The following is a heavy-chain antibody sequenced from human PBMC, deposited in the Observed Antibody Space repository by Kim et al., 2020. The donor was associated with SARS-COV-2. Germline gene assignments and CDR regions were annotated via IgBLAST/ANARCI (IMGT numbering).Heavy chain of an antibody. CDR3: ARAGNYYGSGSYYNERGYDAFDI. CDR1: GYTFTSYY. V-gene: IGHV1-46*01. D-gene: IGHD3-10*01. Sequence: ASVKVSCKASGYTFTSYYMHWVRQAPGQGLEWMGIINPSGGSTSYAQKFQGRVTMTRDTSTSTVYMELSSLRSEDTAVYYCARAGNYYGSGSYYNERGYDAFDIWGQGTMVTVSS. CDR2: INPSGGST. J-gene: IGHJ3*02.